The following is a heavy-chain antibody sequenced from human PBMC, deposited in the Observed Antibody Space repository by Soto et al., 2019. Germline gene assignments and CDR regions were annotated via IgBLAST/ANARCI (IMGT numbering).Heavy chain of an antibody. CDR2: INAGNGNT. D-gene: IGHD3-3*01. J-gene: IGHJ6*03. CDR3: ASSYTIFGVVITPYYYYMDV. CDR1: GYTFTSYA. V-gene: IGHV1-3*01. Sequence: ASVKVSCKASGYTFTSYAMHWVRQAPGQRLEWMGWINAGNGNTKYSQKFQGRVTITRDTSASTAYMELSSLRSEDTAVYYCASSYTIFGVVITPYYYYMDVWGKGTTVTVSS.